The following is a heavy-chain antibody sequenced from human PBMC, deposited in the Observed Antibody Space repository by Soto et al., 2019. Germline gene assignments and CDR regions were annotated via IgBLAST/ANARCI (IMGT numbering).Heavy chain of an antibody. CDR2: ISGSGGST. CDR3: ARDYVGHYVRAFDY. V-gene: IGHV3-23*01. J-gene: IGHJ4*02. D-gene: IGHD3-10*02. CDR1: GFTFSSYA. Sequence: PGGSLRLSCAASGFTFSSYAMSWVRQAPGKGLEWVSAISGSGGSTYYADSVKGRFTISRDNSKNTLYLQMNSLRAEDTAVYYCARDYVGHYVRAFDYWGQGILVTVSS.